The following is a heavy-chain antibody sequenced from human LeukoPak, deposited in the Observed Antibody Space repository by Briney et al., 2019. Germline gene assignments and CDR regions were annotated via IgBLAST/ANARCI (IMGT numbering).Heavy chain of an antibody. V-gene: IGHV4-59*01. D-gene: IGHD1-26*01. CDR1: GGSISSYY. Sequence: SETLSLTCTVSGGSISSYYWSWIRQPPGKGLEWIGYIYYSGSTNYNPSLKSRVTISVDTSKNQFSLKLSSVTAADTAVYYCARVVGATYYYYYMDVWGKGTTVTVSS. J-gene: IGHJ6*03. CDR2: IYYSGST. CDR3: ARVVGATYYYYYMDV.